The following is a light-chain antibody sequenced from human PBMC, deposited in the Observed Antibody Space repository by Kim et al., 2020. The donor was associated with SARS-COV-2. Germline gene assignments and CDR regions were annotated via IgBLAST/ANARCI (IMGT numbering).Light chain of an antibody. CDR2: NGN. J-gene: IGLJ1*01. CDR3: AAWDDNMSAVV. CDR1: RPEGGYNS. V-gene: IGLV1-44*01. Sequence: GHSVVCCCYGSRPEGGYNSVCRDHVNPGTAPKIVIYNGNERPPGVIGRFSGSKSGNSASLAITGLQPDLEGTYYRAAWDDNMSAVVFGTGTKVTVL.